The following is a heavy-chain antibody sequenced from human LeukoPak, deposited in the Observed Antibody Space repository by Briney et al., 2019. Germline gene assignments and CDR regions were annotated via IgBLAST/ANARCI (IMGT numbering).Heavy chain of an antibody. CDR2: IIPIFGTA. Sequence: ASVKVSCKASGGTFRNFAISWVRQAPGQGLEWTGGIIPIFGTANYAQKFQGRVSITTDEVMSTAYMELSSLRSEDTAVYYCARDISTVVIPGYFDYWGPETLVTVSS. CDR3: ARDISTVVIPGYFDY. CDR1: GGTFRNFA. V-gene: IGHV1-69*05. J-gene: IGHJ4*02. D-gene: IGHD4-23*01.